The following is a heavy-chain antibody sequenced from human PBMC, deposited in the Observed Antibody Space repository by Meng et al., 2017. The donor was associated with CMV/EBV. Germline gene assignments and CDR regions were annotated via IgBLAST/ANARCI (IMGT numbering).Heavy chain of an antibody. Sequence: ASAKVSCKASGYTFTSYYMHWVRQAPGQGLEWMGIINPSGGSTSYAQKFQGRVAMTRDTSTSTVYMELSSLRSEDTAVYYCARGEQLAGAFDIWGQGTMVTVSS. J-gene: IGHJ3*02. CDR3: ARGEQLAGAFDI. CDR1: GYTFTSYY. CDR2: INPSGGST. V-gene: IGHV1-46*01. D-gene: IGHD6-6*01.